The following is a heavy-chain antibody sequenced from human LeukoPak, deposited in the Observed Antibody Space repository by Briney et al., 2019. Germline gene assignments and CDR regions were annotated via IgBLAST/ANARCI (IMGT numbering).Heavy chain of an antibody. Sequence: GGSLRLSCAASGFTFSSYGMSWVRQAPGKGLEWVSAISGSGGSTYYADSVKGRFTISRDNSKNTLYLQMNSLRAEDTAVYYCTPDYYGSGSYKSGGDYWGQGTLVTVSS. CDR1: GFTFSSYG. CDR3: TPDYYGSGSYKSGGDY. V-gene: IGHV3-23*01. J-gene: IGHJ4*02. D-gene: IGHD3-10*01. CDR2: ISGSGGST.